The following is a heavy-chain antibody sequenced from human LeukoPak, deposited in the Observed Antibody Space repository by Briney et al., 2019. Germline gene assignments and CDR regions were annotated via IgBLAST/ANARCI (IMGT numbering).Heavy chain of an antibody. CDR2: IKEDGSEI. D-gene: IGHD3-10*01. J-gene: IGHJ4*02. V-gene: IGHV3-7*01. Sequence: GGSLRLSCAASAFTFSTYWMSWVRQAPGKGLEWVANIKEDGSEINYVDSVKGRFTISRDNAKNSLYLQMNSLRVEDTAVYYFSRDRGYLTLDYWGQKTLVTVSS. CDR1: AFTFSTYW. CDR3: SRDRGYLTLDY.